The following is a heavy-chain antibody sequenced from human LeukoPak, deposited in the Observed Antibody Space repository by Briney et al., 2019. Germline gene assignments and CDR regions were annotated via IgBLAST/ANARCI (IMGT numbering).Heavy chain of an antibody. Sequence: GGSLRLSCVASGFTFSSYGMNWVRQAPGKGLQWVSSIANTGGNTYYADSVRGRFTISRDNSKNTLYLQMNSLRDEDTAVYYCAKEGIGAAGRRFDCWGQGTPVTVSS. CDR2: IANTGGNT. V-gene: IGHV3-23*01. D-gene: IGHD6-13*01. CDR1: GFTFSSYG. CDR3: AKEGIGAAGRRFDC. J-gene: IGHJ4*02.